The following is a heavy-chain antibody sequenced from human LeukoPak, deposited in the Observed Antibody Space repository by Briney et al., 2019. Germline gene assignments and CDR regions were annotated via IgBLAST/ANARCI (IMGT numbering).Heavy chain of an antibody. J-gene: IGHJ4*02. Sequence: GGSLRLSCAASGFTFSDYYMSWIRQAPGKGLEWVSYISSSGSTIYYADSVKGRFTISRDNAKNSLYLQMNSLRAEDTAVYYCARVSAAEEMATGESDYWGQGTLVTVSS. V-gene: IGHV3-11*01. CDR1: GFTFSDYY. CDR2: ISSSGSTI. CDR3: ARVSAAEEMATGESDY. D-gene: IGHD5-24*01.